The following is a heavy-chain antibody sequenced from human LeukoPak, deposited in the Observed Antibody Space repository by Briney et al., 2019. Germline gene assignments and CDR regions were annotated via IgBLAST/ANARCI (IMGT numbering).Heavy chain of an antibody. D-gene: IGHD3-9*01. CDR1: GFTVSSNF. CDR3: ARDNVLRYFDWLLGLDY. J-gene: IGHJ4*02. Sequence: QPGGSLRLSCAASGFTVSSNFMNWVRQAPGKGLEWVSDYTDSVKGRFTISRDNAKNSLYLQMNSLRDEDTAVYYCARDNVLRYFDWLLGLDYWGQGTLVTVSS. V-gene: IGHV3-48*02.